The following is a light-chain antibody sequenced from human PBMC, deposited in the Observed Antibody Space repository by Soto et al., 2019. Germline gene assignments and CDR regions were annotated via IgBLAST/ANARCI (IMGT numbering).Light chain of an antibody. CDR3: SSYTSSSTLEV. V-gene: IGLV2-14*01. CDR1: SSDVGGYNY. Sequence: QSALTQPASVSGSPGQSITISFTGTSSDVGGYNYVSWYQQHPGKAPKLMIYDVSNRPSGVSNHFSVSKACNTASLTISGLQAEDEADYYCSSYTSSSTLEVFGTGTKVTVL. CDR2: DVS. J-gene: IGLJ1*01.